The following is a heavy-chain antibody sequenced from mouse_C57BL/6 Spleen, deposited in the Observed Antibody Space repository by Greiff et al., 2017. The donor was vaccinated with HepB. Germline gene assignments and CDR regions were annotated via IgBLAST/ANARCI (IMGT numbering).Heavy chain of an antibody. V-gene: IGHV2-5*01. D-gene: IGHD2-2*01. J-gene: IGHJ1*03. CDR2: IWRGGST. CDR3: AKRGGYDGGYFDV. Sequence: QVQLQQSGPGLVQPSQSLSITCTASGFSLTSYGIHWVRQSPGKGLEWLGVIWRGGSTDYNAAFMSRLSITKDNSKTQVVFKMNSLQADDTAIYYCAKRGGYDGGYFDVWGTGTTVTVSS. CDR1: GFSLTSYG.